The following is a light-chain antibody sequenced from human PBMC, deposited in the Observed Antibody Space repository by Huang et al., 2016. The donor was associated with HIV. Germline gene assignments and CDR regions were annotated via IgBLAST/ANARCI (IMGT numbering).Light chain of an antibody. V-gene: IGKV3-11*01. CDR2: DTS. J-gene: IGKJ1*01. CDR3: QQRGSRPPT. Sequence: EIVLTQSPATLSLSPGERATLSCRASPSVSSYLAWFQQKPGQAPRLLIYDTSNRANGIPARFSGRGSGTDFTLTISSLEPEDFAVYYCQQRGSRPPTFGQGTKVEIK. CDR1: PSVSSY.